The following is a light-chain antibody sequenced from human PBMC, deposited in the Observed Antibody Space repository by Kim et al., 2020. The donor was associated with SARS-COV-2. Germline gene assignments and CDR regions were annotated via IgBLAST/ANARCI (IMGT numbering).Light chain of an antibody. J-gene: IGLJ2*01. CDR2: DVS. V-gene: IGLV2-14*03. CDR3: SSYTSSSPVV. CDR1: SSDVGGHNY. Sequence: QSALTQPASVSGSPGQSITISCTGTSSDVGGHNYVSWYQQHPGKAPKLMIYDVSNRPSGVSNRFSGSKSGNTASLTISGLQGEDEADYYCSSYTSSSPVVFGGGTQLTVL.